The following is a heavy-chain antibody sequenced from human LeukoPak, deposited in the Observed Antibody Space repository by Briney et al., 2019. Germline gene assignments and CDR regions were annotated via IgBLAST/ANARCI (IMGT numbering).Heavy chain of an antibody. Sequence: GSLRLSCAASGFTFSTYGVYWVRQAPGKGLEWIGSIYYDGITYYHPSLKSRVTISVDTSKNQFSLKLSSVTAADTAVYYCARLRRITIFGVVITPFDYWGQGTLVTVSS. CDR1: GFTFSTYGVY. CDR3: ARLRRITIFGVVITPFDY. D-gene: IGHD3-3*01. J-gene: IGHJ4*02. CDR2: IYYDGIT. V-gene: IGHV4-39*01.